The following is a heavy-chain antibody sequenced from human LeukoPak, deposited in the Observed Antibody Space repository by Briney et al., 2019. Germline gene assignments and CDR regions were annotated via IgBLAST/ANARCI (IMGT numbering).Heavy chain of an antibody. CDR2: INHSGST. Sequence: SETLSLTCDVYGGSFSGYYWSWIPQPPGKGLEWIGEINHSGSTDCNPSLKSRVTISVDTSKNQFSLKLSSVTAADTAVYYCARGQRSSSWYYYYGMDVWGQGTTVTVSS. CDR3: ARGQRSSSWYYYYGMDV. J-gene: IGHJ6*02. CDR1: GGSFSGYY. V-gene: IGHV4-34*01. D-gene: IGHD6-13*01.